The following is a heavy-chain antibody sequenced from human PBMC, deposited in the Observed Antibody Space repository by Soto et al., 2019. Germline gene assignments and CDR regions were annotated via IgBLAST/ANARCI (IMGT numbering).Heavy chain of an antibody. CDR3: ARGVPDCSGGSCYPYDFDY. J-gene: IGHJ4*02. CDR2: ISSSSSYI. CDR1: GFTFSSYS. D-gene: IGHD2-15*01. Sequence: GGSLRLSCAASGFTFSSYSMNWVRQAPGKGLEWVSSISSSSSYIYYADSVKGRFTISRDNAKNSLYLQMNSLRAEDTAVYYCARGVPDCSGGSCYPYDFDYWGQGTLVTVSS. V-gene: IGHV3-21*01.